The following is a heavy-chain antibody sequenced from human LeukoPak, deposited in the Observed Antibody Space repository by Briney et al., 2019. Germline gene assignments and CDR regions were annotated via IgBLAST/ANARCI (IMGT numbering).Heavy chain of an antibody. V-gene: IGHV3-23*01. Sequence: GGSLRLSCAASGFTLSSYGMSWVRQAPGKGLEWVSAISGSGGSTYYADSVKGRFTISRDNSKNTLYLQMNSLRAEDTAVYYCAKDQSDMIVVVITAGENAFDIWGQGTMVTVSS. CDR2: ISGSGGST. CDR1: GFTLSSYG. J-gene: IGHJ3*02. CDR3: AKDQSDMIVVVITAGENAFDI. D-gene: IGHD3-22*01.